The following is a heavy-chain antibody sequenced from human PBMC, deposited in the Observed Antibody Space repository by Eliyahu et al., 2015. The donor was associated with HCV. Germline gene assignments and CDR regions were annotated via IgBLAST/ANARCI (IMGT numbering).Heavy chain of an antibody. CDR2: IYTSGST. CDR1: GGSISXGXXS. J-gene: IGHJ3*02. V-gene: IGHV4-61*02. Sequence: QVQLQESGPGLVKPSQTLSLTCTVSGGSISXGXXSWXWIRQPAGKGLEWIGRIYTSGSTNYNPSLKSRVTISVDTSKNLFSLKLSSVTAADTAVYYCARASNTYDYIWGTYRSDAFDIWGQGTMVTVSS. CDR3: ARASNTYDYIWGTYRSDAFDI. D-gene: IGHD3-16*02.